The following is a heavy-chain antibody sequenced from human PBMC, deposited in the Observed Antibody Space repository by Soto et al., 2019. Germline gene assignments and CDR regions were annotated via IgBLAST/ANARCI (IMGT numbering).Heavy chain of an antibody. J-gene: IGHJ4*02. CDR1: GDSISSRDW. CDR2: FSHSGRT. Sequence: QVQLQESGPGLVKPSGTLSLTCTVPGDSISSRDWWSWVRQSPGKGLEWIGEFSHSGRTNYNPSLKSRVTMSVDKSKSQFSLELSSVTAADTAVYYCARNGGHYFDYWGQGTLVTVSS. V-gene: IGHV4-4*02. D-gene: IGHD2-15*01. CDR3: ARNGGHYFDY.